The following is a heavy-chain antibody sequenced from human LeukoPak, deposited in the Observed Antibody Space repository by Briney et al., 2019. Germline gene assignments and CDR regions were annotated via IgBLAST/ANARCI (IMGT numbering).Heavy chain of an antibody. CDR3: GRQVYDSGSDY. D-gene: IGHD3-16*01. CDR2: KLGDDAT. J-gene: IGHJ4*01. V-gene: IGHV3-66*04. CDR1: GFSFSRYY. Sequence: GGSLRLSCAASGFSFSRYYMSWDRQPPGKGLEFVTVKLGDDATYSGDTVKARFTISKESSPATLFLQMNSLRADDTAVYYCGRQVYDSGSDYWGHGT.